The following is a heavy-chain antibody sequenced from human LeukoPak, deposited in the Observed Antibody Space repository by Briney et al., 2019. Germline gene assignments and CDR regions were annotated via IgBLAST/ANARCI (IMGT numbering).Heavy chain of an antibody. CDR1: GFTFDDYA. CDR2: IRWNSGSI. Sequence: GGSLTLSCAASGFTFDDYAMHWVRQAPGKGLEWVSGIRWNSGSIGYADSVKGRFTISRDNAKNSLYLQMNSLRAEDTALYYCAKDGAGSGWGLFDYWGQGTLVTVSS. J-gene: IGHJ4*02. CDR3: AKDGAGSGWGLFDY. V-gene: IGHV3-9*01. D-gene: IGHD6-19*01.